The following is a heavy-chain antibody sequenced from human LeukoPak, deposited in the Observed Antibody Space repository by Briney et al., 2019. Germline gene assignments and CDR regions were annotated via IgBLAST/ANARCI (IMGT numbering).Heavy chain of an antibody. V-gene: IGHV4-34*01. CDR3: ALLYGSQTKIDC. CDR1: GGSFSGYY. J-gene: IGHJ4*02. D-gene: IGHD6-13*01. CDR2: INHSGST. Sequence: SETLSLTCAVYGGSFSGYYWSWIRQPPGKGLEWIGEINHSGSTNYNPSLKSRATISVDTSKNQFSLKLSSVTAADTAVYYCALLYGSQTKIDCWGQGTLVTVSS.